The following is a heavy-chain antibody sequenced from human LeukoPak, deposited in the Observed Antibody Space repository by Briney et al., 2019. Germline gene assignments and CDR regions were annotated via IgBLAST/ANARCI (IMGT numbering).Heavy chain of an antibody. CDR3: LRQGPGNPPR. V-gene: IGHV3-53*04. Sequence: PGGGLSLSFAASGFGLSSNDMRWLRQAAGKGLEGVCLIYAGGGSVAYYADSVRGRFTGSRHDSKNTLDLQINSLRVDDAAMYYCLRQGPGNPPRWGQGTLVTVPS. CDR1: GFGLSSND. CDR2: IYAGGGSVA. J-gene: IGHJ4*02. D-gene: IGHD1-1*01.